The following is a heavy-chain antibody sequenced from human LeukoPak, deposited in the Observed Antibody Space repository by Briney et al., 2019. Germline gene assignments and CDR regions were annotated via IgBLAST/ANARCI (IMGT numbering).Heavy chain of an antibody. CDR3: ARDKRHSYGRYFDH. D-gene: IGHD5-18*01. V-gene: IGHV4-59*01. CDR1: GDSISIYH. J-gene: IGHJ4*02. Sequence: SETVSLTCSVSGDSISIYHWNWIRKPPGKGLEWIGYMQSTGNSKYNPSLRSRVTMFVDTSKNQVALILSSVTAADTAVYYCARDKRHSYGRYFDHWGQGALVTVSS. CDR2: MQSTGNS.